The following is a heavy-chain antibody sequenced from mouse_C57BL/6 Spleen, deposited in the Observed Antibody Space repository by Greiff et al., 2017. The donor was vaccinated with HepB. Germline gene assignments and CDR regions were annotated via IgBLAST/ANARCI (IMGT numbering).Heavy chain of an antibody. V-gene: IGHV1-61*01. Sequence: QVQLKQPGAELVRPGSSVKLSCKASGYTFTSYWMDWVKQRPGQGLEWIGNIYPSDSETHYNQKFKDKATLTVDKSSSTAYMQLSSLTSEDSAVYYCARWYYYAMDYWGQGTSVTVSS. CDR1: GYTFTSYW. CDR2: IYPSDSET. J-gene: IGHJ4*01. CDR3: ARWYYYAMDY.